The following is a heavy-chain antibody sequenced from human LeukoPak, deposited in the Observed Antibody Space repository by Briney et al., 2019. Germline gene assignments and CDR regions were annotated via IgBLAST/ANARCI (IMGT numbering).Heavy chain of an antibody. CDR2: INPSSGST. Sequence: GASVKVSCKASGYTFTSYYMHWVRQAPGQGLEWMGIINPSSGSTSYAQEFQGRVTITADESTSTAYMELSSLRPEDTAVYYCASGQMSTVTAVGYYYYFMGVWGKGTTVTVSS. CDR3: ASGQMSTVTAVGYYYYFMGV. D-gene: IGHD4-11*01. V-gene: IGHV1-46*01. CDR1: GYTFTSYY. J-gene: IGHJ6*03.